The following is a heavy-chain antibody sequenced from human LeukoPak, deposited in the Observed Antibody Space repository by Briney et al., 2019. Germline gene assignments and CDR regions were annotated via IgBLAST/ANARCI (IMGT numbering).Heavy chain of an antibody. CDR3: AKDRWESSGSGSSLDY. D-gene: IGHD3-10*01. CDR2: ISHDGSIK. CDR1: GFTFSIFG. J-gene: IGHJ4*02. Sequence: PGRSLRLSCAASGFTFSIFGLHWVRQAPGKGLEWVVFISHDGSIKYYADSVKGRLAISRDTSKNTLYLQMNSLRAEDTAVYYCAKDRWESSGSGSSLDYWGQGTLVTVSS. V-gene: IGHV3-30*18.